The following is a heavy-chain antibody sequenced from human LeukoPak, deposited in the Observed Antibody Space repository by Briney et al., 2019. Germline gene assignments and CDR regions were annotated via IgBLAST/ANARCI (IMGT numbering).Heavy chain of an antibody. V-gene: IGHV1-18*01. Sequence: ASVKVSCKASGYTFTSYGISWVRQAPGQGLEWMGWISAYNDNTNYAQKLQGRVTMTTDTSTTTAYMELRSLRSDDTAVYYCARASSKSSSWYNWFDPWGQGTLVTVSS. CDR1: GYTFTSYG. CDR2: ISAYNDNT. CDR3: ARASSKSSSWYNWFDP. J-gene: IGHJ5*02. D-gene: IGHD6-13*01.